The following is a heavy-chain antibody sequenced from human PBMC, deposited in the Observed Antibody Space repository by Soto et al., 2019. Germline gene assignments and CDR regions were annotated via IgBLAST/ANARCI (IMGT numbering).Heavy chain of an antibody. J-gene: IGHJ4*02. Sequence: QITLKESGPTLVKPTQTLTLTCTFSGFSLSTSGVGVGWIRQPPGKALEWLALIYWDDDKRYSPSLKSRLTITKDTSKNLVVLTMTNMDPVDTATYDCAHRPALEPFDYWGQGSLVTVSS. CDR1: GFSLSTSGVG. D-gene: IGHD1-1*01. CDR3: AHRPALEPFDY. CDR2: IYWDDDK. V-gene: IGHV2-5*02.